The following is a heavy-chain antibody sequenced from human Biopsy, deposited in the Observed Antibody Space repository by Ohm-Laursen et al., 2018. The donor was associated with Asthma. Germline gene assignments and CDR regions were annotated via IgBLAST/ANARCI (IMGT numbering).Heavy chain of an antibody. CDR1: PGSFSGFF. V-gene: IGHV4-34*01. Sequence: SETLSLTCDVYPGSFSGFFWTWIRQSPGKGLEWIGETNERGITNNNPSLRSRVIISIDTYWNRVSLKLTSVTAADTAVYYCARGPELDDWGQGTTVTVSS. CDR2: TNERGIT. CDR3: ARGPELDD. J-gene: IGHJ6*02.